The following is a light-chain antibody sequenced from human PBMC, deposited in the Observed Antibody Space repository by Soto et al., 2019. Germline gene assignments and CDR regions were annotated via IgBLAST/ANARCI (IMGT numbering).Light chain of an antibody. CDR3: QQANSFPPT. Sequence: DIQMTQSPSSVSASVGDRVTITCRASRGIRSSLAWYQQKPGKAPKLLIYSASSLQSGVPSRISGSGSGTDFTLTISSLQPEDFATYFCQQANSFPPTFGGGTKV. CDR1: RGIRSS. V-gene: IGKV1D-12*01. J-gene: IGKJ4*01. CDR2: SAS.